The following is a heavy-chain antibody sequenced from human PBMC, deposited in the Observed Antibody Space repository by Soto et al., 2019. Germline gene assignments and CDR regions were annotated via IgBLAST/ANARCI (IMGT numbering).Heavy chain of an antibody. V-gene: IGHV3-33*01. CDR3: ARDGDIWGAFDI. CDR1: GFTFRSDG. Sequence: RGSLRLSCAASGFTFRSDGMHCVRQAPGKGLEWVAVIWYDGSNKYYADSVKGRFTISRDNSKNTLYLQMNSLRAEDTAVYYCARDGDIWGAFDIWGQGTMVTVSS. J-gene: IGHJ3*02. CDR2: IWYDGSNK. D-gene: IGHD7-27*01.